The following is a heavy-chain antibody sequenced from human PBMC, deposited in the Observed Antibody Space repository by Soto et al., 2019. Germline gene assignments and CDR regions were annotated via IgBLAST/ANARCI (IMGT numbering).Heavy chain of an antibody. CDR3: ARGGLRWSPNYYYGMDV. J-gene: IGHJ6*02. D-gene: IGHD4-17*01. V-gene: IGHV3-13*04. CDR2: IGTAGDT. Sequence: EVQLVESGGGLVQPGGSLRLSCAASGFTFSSYDMHWVRQATGKGLEWVSSIGTAGDTYYPGSVKGRFTISRENAKNSLYLQMNSLRAGDTAVYYCARGGLRWSPNYYYGMDVWGQGTTVTVSS. CDR1: GFTFSSYD.